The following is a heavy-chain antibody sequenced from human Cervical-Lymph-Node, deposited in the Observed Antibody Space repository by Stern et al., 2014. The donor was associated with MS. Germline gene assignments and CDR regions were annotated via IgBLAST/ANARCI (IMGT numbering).Heavy chain of an antibody. CDR2: ISYDGSDT. Sequence: QVQLVESGGGVVQSGRSLRLTCKVSGFTFSSYGMHWVRQAPGKGLEWVSVISYDGSDTYYAESVKGRFTISRDNSKNTLYLEMRSLRPKDTAVYYCVKRGITEVRGVRLGDYWGPGTLVIVSS. J-gene: IGHJ4*02. D-gene: IGHD3-10*01. CDR1: GFTFSSYG. CDR3: VKRGITEVRGVRLGDY. V-gene: IGHV3-30*18.